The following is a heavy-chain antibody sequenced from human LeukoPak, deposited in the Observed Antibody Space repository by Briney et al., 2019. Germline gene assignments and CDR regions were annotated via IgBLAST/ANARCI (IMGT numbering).Heavy chain of an antibody. CDR3: ARGTLRDYVWGSYRYTVGWFDP. CDR1: GDSVRSDSHY. D-gene: IGHD3-16*02. CDR2: INHSGST. Sequence: SETLSLTCSVSGDSVRSDSHYWSWIRQPPGKGLEWIGEINHSGSTNYNPSLKSRVTISVDTSKNQFSLKLSSVTAADTAVYYCARGTLRDYVWGSYRYTVGWFDPWGQGTLVTVSS. V-gene: IGHV4-61*01. J-gene: IGHJ5*02.